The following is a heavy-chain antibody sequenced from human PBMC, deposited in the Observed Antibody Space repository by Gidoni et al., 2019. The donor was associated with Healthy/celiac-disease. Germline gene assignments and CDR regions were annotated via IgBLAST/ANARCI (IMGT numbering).Heavy chain of an antibody. V-gene: IGHV1-69*01. CDR3: ARSRMGGYDYYDSSGYYSFDY. Sequence: QVQLVQSGAEVKKPGSSVKVSCKASGGTFSSYAISWVRQAPGQGLEWMGGIIPIFGTANYAQKFQGRVTITADESTSTAYMELSSLRSEDTAVYYCARSRMGGYDYYDSSGYYSFDYWGQGTLVTVSS. J-gene: IGHJ4*02. CDR2: IIPIFGTA. CDR1: GGTFSSYA. D-gene: IGHD3-22*01.